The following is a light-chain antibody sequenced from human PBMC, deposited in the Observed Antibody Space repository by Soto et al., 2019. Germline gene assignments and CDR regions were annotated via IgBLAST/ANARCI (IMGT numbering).Light chain of an antibody. J-gene: IGKJ5*01. Sequence: EIVLTQSPGTLSLSPGERATLSCRASQTLSNSFIAWYQQKPGQAPRLLIYDTSSRATGVPDRYSASGSGTDFTLTISRLEPEDFVVFFCQQYGTSEIIFGQGTRLEIK. CDR2: DTS. CDR3: QQYGTSEII. CDR1: QTLSNSF. V-gene: IGKV3-20*01.